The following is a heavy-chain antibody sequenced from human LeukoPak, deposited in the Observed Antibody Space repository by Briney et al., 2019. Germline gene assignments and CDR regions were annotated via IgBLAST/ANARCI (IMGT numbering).Heavy chain of an antibody. CDR1: GFTFSSYA. CDR2: VTGSGGGT. CDR3: ARKGCIGNCYLLDY. V-gene: IGHV3-23*01. Sequence: GGSLRLSCAASGFTFSSYAMTWLRQAPGQGLEWVSTVTGSGGGTYYADSVKGRFTISRDNTKSTLYLQMNSLRTEDTAVYYCARKGCIGNCYLLDYWGQGTLVTVSS. D-gene: IGHD2-15*01. J-gene: IGHJ4*02.